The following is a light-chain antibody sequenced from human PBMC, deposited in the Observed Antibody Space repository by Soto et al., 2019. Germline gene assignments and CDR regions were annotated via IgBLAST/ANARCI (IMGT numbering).Light chain of an antibody. CDR3: QQRSNWPPTWT. Sequence: EIVLTQSPATLSLSPGERDTLSCRASQSVSNYLAWYQQKPGQAPRLLIYDASNRATGIPARFSGSGSGTDFTLTISSLELEDFAVYYCQQRSNWPPTWTFGQGTKVEIK. CDR2: DAS. V-gene: IGKV3-11*01. J-gene: IGKJ1*01. CDR1: QSVSNY.